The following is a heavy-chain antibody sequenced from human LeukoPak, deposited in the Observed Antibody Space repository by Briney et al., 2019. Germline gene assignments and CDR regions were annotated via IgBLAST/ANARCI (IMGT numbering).Heavy chain of an antibody. D-gene: IGHD5-24*01. CDR2: IYYSGST. CDR1: GGSISGYY. Sequence: SETLSLTCTVSGGSISGYYWSWIRQPPGKGLEWIGYIYYSGSTNYNPSLKSRVTISVDTSKNQFSLKLSSVTAADTAVYYCARGRRWLQTDAFDIWGQGTMVTVSS. J-gene: IGHJ3*02. CDR3: ARGRRWLQTDAFDI. V-gene: IGHV4-59*01.